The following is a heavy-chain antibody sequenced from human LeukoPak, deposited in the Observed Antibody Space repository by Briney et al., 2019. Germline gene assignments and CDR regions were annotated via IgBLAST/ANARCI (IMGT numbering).Heavy chain of an antibody. Sequence: SETLSLTCIVSGGSINSYYWSWVRQPPGEGLEYIGHIYYTGSTSYNPSLRSRVTISVDTSKNQFSLKLSSVTAADTAVYYCARYTSGGLDYWGQGALVTVSS. CDR3: ARYTSGGLDY. D-gene: IGHD6-19*01. CDR1: GGSINSYY. CDR2: IYYTGST. J-gene: IGHJ4*02. V-gene: IGHV4-59*08.